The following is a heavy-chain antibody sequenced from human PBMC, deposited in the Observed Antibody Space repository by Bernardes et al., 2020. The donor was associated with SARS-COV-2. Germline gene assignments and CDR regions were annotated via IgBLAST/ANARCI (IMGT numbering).Heavy chain of an antibody. D-gene: IGHD3-3*01. CDR1: GGSFSGYY. CDR2: INHSGST. CDR3: ASLTIFVYFDY. J-gene: IGHJ4*02. V-gene: IGHV4-34*01. Sequence: ETLSLTCAVYGGSFSGYYWSWIRQPPGKGLEWIGEINHSGSTNYNPSLKSRVTISVDTSKNQFSLKLSSVTAADTAVYYCASLTIFVYFDYWGQGTLVTVSS.